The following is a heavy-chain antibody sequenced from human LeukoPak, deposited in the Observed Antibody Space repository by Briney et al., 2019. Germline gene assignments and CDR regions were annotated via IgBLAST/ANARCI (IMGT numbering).Heavy chain of an antibody. J-gene: IGHJ3*02. CDR2: VNPDTGNI. CDR1: GYSFTTFH. V-gene: IGHV1-8*03. Sequence: ASVKVSCKAAGYSFTTFHINWVRQAPGQGPEGMGWVNPDTGNIGFAQKFQGRLTITQNNSVSTVYMELSSLTSEDTAVYYCARRGLVAGIYDLVYGFDIWGHGTMVTVSS. CDR3: ARRGLVAGIYDLVYGFDI. D-gene: IGHD3/OR15-3a*01.